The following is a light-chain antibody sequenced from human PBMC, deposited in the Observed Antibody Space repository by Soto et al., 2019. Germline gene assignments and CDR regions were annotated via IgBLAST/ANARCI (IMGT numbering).Light chain of an antibody. CDR3: SSYTTSSTVV. Sequence: QSALTQPASVFGSPGQSITISCTGTSSDVGGYNFVSWYQQLPGKAPKLMIYEVTSRPSGVSNRFSGSKSGNTASLTIYGLQPEDEADYYCSSYTTSSTVVFGTGTKATVL. CDR2: EVT. V-gene: IGLV2-14*03. J-gene: IGLJ1*01. CDR1: SSDVGGYNF.